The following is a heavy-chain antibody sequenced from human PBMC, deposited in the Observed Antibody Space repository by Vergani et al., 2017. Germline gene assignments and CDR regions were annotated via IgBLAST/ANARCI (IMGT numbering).Heavy chain of an antibody. CDR1: GGSISSSSYY. CDR2: IYYSGST. V-gene: IGHV4-31*03. Sequence: QLQLQESGPGLVKPSETLSLTCTVSGGSISSSSYYWSWIRQHPGKGLEWIGYIYYSGSTYYNPSLKSRVTISVDTSKNHFSLKLSSVTAADTALYYCARTYSSGWYDAFDIWGQGTMVTVSS. CDR3: ARTYSSGWYDAFDI. D-gene: IGHD6-19*01. J-gene: IGHJ3*02.